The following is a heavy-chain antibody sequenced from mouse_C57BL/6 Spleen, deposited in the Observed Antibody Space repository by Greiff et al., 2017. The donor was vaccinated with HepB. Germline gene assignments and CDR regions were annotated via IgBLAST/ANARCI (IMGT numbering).Heavy chain of an antibody. J-gene: IGHJ2*01. CDR2: INPSNGGT. D-gene: IGHD1-1*01. Sequence: VQLQQPGTELVKPGASVKLSCKASGYTFTSYWMHWVKQRPGQGLEWIGNINPSNGGTNYNEKFKSKATLTVDKSSSTAYMQLSSLTSEDSAVYYCARGGLYGSSFFYYFDYWGQGTTLTVSS. V-gene: IGHV1-53*01. CDR1: GYTFTSYW. CDR3: ARGGLYGSSFFYYFDY.